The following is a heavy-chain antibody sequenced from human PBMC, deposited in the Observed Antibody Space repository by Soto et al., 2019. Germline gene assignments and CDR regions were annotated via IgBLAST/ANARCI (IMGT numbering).Heavy chain of an antibody. CDR2: ISDTGSSH. D-gene: IGHD2-2*01. CDR3: AKDRGGDCPDNSCYFGADY. CDR1: VFTFSSYG. J-gene: IGHJ4*02. V-gene: IGHV3-30*18. Sequence: GGSLRLSCVGSVFTFSSYGMHWVRQAPGKGLECVAVISDTGSSHYYAASVEGRFTISRENSKNTLSLHMDRLRVEDTAVYYCAKDRGGDCPDNSCYFGADYWGQGTPVTVSS.